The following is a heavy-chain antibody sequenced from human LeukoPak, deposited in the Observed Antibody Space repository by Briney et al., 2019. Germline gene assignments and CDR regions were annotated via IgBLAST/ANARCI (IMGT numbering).Heavy chain of an antibody. CDR3: ARVQGSSGWYYFDY. D-gene: IGHD6-19*01. J-gene: IGHJ4*02. CDR1: GFTFSSYS. V-gene: IGHV3-21*01. Sequence: GGSLRLSCAASGFTFSSYSMNWFRQAPGKGLEWVSSISSSSSYIYYADSVKGRFTISRDNAKNSLYLQMNSLRAEDTAVYYCARVQGSSGWYYFDYWGQGTLVTVSS. CDR2: ISSSSSYI.